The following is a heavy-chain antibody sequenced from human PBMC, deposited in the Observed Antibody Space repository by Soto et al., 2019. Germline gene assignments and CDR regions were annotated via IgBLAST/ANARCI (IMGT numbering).Heavy chain of an antibody. CDR3: AKGVDLDV. CDR2: IGDSGAST. Sequence: PGGSLRLSCEASGFSFSSFAMNWVRQAPGKGLEWVSTIGDSGASTYYAASVKGRFTISRDNSRNTLYLQLNSVRAEDTAVYYCAKGVDLDVWGNGTTVTVSS. V-gene: IGHV3-23*01. J-gene: IGHJ6*04. CDR1: GFSFSSFA. D-gene: IGHD5-12*01.